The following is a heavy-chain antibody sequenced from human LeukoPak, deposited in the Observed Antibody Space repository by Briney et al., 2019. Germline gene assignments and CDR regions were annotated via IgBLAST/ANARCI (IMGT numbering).Heavy chain of an antibody. CDR3: TIGKWVDY. J-gene: IGHJ4*02. CDR2: VYSKADSGTT. Sequence: GGSLRLSCAASGFIFSNAWMSWVRQAPGKGLEWVGRVYSKADSGTTDCAATVKGRFTISRDDSKHMFYLQMNSLKTEDTAVYYCTIGKWVDYWAREPWSPSPQ. CDR1: GFIFSNAW. D-gene: IGHD2-8*01. V-gene: IGHV3-15*01.